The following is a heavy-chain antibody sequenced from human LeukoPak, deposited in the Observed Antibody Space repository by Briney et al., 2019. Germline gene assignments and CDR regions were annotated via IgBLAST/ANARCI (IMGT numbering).Heavy chain of an antibody. CDR3: ARGRLRITMVRGPRKGSWFDP. CDR1: GGSISSSSYY. J-gene: IGHJ5*02. V-gene: IGHV4-39*01. Sequence: PSETLSLTCTVSGGSISSSSYYWGWIRQPPGKGLEWIGSIYYSGSTYYNPSLKSRVTISVDMSKNQFSLKLSSVTAADTAVYYCARGRLRITMVRGPRKGSWFDPWGQGTLVTVSS. D-gene: IGHD3-10*01. CDR2: IYYSGST.